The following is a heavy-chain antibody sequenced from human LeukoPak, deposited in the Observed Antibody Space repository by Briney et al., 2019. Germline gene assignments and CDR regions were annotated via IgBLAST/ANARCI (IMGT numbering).Heavy chain of an antibody. J-gene: IGHJ4*02. D-gene: IGHD3-10*01. CDR1: GGSISSSGYY. CDR3: ARHQGFTSMVRGVIDY. V-gene: IGHV4-39*01. Sequence: PSETLSLTCTVSGGSISSSGYYWGWVRRPPGKVLEWIGNIYYSGSTYYSPSLKGRVTLSVDTSKNQLSLKLSSVTAADTAVYYCARHQGFTSMVRGVIDYWGQGTLVTVSS. CDR2: IYYSGST.